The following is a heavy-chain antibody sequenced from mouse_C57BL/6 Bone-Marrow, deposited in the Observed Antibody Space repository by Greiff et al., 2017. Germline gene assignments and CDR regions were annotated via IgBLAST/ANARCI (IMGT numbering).Heavy chain of an antibody. CDR2: IYPRSGNT. V-gene: IGHV1-81*01. CDR3: AREDYDYDWFAY. D-gene: IGHD2-4*01. Sequence: VKLMESGAELARPGASVKLSCKASGYTFTSYGISWVKQRTGQGLEWIGEIYPRSGNTYYNEKFKGKATLTAYKSSSTAYMELRSLTSEDSAVYFCAREDYDYDWFAYWGQGTLVTVSA. J-gene: IGHJ3*01. CDR1: GYTFTSYG.